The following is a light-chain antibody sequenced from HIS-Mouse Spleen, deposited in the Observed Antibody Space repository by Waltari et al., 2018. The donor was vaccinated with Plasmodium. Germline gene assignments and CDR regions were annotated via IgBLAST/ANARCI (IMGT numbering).Light chain of an antibody. CDR1: QSVSGN. J-gene: IGKJ3*01. CDR3: QQYNNWSFT. Sequence: EIVMTQSPATLSVSPGERATLPCRASQSVSGNFGWYQQKPGQAPRLLIYGASTRATGIPARFSGSGSGTEFTLTISSLQSEDFAVYYCQQYNNWSFTFGPGTKVDIK. V-gene: IGKV3-15*01. CDR2: GAS.